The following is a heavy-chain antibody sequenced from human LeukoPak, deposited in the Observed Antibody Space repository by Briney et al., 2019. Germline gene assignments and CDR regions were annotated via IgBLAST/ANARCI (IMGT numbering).Heavy chain of an antibody. CDR3: ARVQWRGGTGYYDAFDI. V-gene: IGHV4-59*08. CDR2: IYYGGST. J-gene: IGHJ3*02. CDR1: GGSISNYY. D-gene: IGHD2-15*01. Sequence: PSETLSLPCTVSGGSISNYYWTWLRQPPGKGLEWIGYIYYGGSTIYSPSLKSRVTISGDASKKEFSLSLNSVTAADTAVYYCARVQWRGGTGYYDAFDIGGHGTMVTVS.